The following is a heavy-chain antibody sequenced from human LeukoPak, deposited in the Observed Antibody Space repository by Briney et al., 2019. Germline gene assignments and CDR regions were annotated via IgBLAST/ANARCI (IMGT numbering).Heavy chain of an antibody. J-gene: IGHJ2*01. D-gene: IGHD5-18*01. Sequence: ASVKVSCKASGYTFTSYGISWVRQAPGQGLEWMGWISAYNGNTNYAQKLQGRVTMTTDTSTSTAYMELRSLRSDDTAVYYCARALVDTAMVKGYFDLWGRGTLVTVSS. V-gene: IGHV1-18*01. CDR1: GYTFTSYG. CDR3: ARALVDTAMVKGYFDL. CDR2: ISAYNGNT.